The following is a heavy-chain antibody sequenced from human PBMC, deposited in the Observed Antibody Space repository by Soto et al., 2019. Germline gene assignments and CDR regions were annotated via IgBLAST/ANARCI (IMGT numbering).Heavy chain of an antibody. D-gene: IGHD3-16*01. J-gene: IGHJ4*02. CDR1: GFDFSSHA. CDR3: AKELWGRVGDFEY. V-gene: IGHV3-30*18. Sequence: QVQLVESGGDVVQPGRSLRLSCVVSGFDFSSHAMHWVRQAPGKGLEWVAVASFDGGSQFYADSVKGRFTISRDNSRDTLYLQMRSLRPDDTAVYYCAKELWGRVGDFEYWGQGTLVTV. CDR2: ASFDGGSQ.